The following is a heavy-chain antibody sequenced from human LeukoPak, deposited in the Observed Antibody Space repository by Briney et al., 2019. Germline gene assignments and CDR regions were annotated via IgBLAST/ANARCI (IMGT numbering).Heavy chain of an antibody. J-gene: IGHJ6*03. CDR2: VNHSGST. D-gene: IGHD3-16*01. V-gene: IGHV4-34*01. Sequence: PSETLSLTCAVYGGSFSGYYWSWIRQPPGKGLEWIGEVNHSGSTNYNPSLKSRVTISVDTSKNQFSLKLSSVTAAATAVFYCARVSEGGRIFATAQPYYSYMAVWDKGTTVTVPS. CDR1: GGSFSGYY. CDR3: ARVSEGGRIFATAQPYYSYMAV.